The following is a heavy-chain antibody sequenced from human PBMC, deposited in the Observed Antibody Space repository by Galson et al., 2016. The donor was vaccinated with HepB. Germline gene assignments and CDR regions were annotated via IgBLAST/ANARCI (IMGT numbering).Heavy chain of an antibody. J-gene: IGHJ5*02. CDR3: ARLAPTLLAETSGRYYLDL. D-gene: IGHD1-26*01. CDR2: ISTSGRRT. CDR1: GFTLRTYG. V-gene: IGHV3-30*03. Sequence: SLRLSCAASGFTLRTYGIHWIHLAPGKGMEWISFISTSGRRTYYADSVRRRFIIARDNSRNTVSLQMNSLRSEDSATYYCARLAPTLLAETSGRYYLDLWGPGNLVTVSS.